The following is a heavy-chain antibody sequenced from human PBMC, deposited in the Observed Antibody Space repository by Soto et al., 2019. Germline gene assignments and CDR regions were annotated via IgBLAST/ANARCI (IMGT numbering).Heavy chain of an antibody. CDR1: GFTFSSYG. D-gene: IGHD2-2*02. J-gene: IGHJ4*02. CDR3: AKVHGYCSSTSCYTAPFDY. CDR2: ISYDGSNK. V-gene: IGHV3-30*18. Sequence: QVQLVESGGGVVQPGRSLRLSCAASGFTFSSYGMHWVRQAPGKGLEWVAVISYDGSNKYYADSVKGRFTISRDNSKNTLYLQMNSLRAEDTAVYYCAKVHGYCSSTSCYTAPFDYWGQGTLVTVSS.